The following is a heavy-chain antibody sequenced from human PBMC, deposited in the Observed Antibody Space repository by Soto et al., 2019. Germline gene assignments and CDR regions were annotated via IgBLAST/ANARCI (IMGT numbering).Heavy chain of an antibody. Sequence: LRLSRTASGFTVSSTYMSWVRQAPGKGLEGVSVIYSGGSTYYADSVKGRFTISRDNSKNTLYLQMNSLRAEDTAVYYCARDGSGWYSYYYYGMDVWGQGTTVTVPS. V-gene: IGHV3-53*01. CDR3: ARDGSGWYSYYYYGMDV. D-gene: IGHD6-19*01. CDR2: IYSGGST. J-gene: IGHJ6*02. CDR1: GFTVSSTY.